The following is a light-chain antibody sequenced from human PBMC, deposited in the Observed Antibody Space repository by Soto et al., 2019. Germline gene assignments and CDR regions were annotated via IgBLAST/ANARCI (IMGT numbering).Light chain of an antibody. V-gene: IGKV1-5*01. J-gene: IGKJ3*01. CDR1: QSISRS. Sequence: DIQMTQSPSTLSASVGDRVTITCRASQSISRSLAWYQQKSGKAPKLLIYDASSLESGVPSRFSGSGFGTEFTLTLSGLQPDDFATYYCQQYQSYFLTFGPGTTVD. CDR3: QQYQSYFLT. CDR2: DAS.